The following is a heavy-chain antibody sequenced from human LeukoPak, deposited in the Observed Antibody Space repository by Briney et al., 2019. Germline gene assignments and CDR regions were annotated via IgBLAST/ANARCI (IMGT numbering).Heavy chain of an antibody. CDR1: GFTFSSYA. CDR2: ISYDGSNK. J-gene: IGHJ4*02. D-gene: IGHD3-10*01. V-gene: IGHV3-30-3*01. CDR3: ARPLTKVRGVSSPDFDY. Sequence: GRSLRLSGATSGFTFSSYAMHWVRQAPGKGLEWVAVISYDGSNKYYADSVKGRFTISRDNSKNTLYLQMNSLRAEDTAVYYCARPLTKVRGVSSPDFDYWGQGTLVTVSS.